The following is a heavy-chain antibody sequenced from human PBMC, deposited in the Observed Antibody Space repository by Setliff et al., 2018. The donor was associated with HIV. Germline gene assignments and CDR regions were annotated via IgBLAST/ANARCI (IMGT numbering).Heavy chain of an antibody. CDR3: ARDSGSYYNWFDP. Sequence: GASVKVSCKASGYTFTGYYMHWVRQAPGQGLEWMGWINPNSGGTNYAQKFQGWVTMTRDTSISTAYMELSRLRSDDTAVYYCARDSGSYYNWFDPWGQGTLVTVSS. D-gene: IGHD1-26*01. CDR2: INPNSGGT. J-gene: IGHJ5*02. CDR1: GYTFTGYY. V-gene: IGHV1-2*04.